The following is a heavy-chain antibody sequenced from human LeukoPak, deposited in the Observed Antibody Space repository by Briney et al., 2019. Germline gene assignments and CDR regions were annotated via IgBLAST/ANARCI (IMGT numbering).Heavy chain of an antibody. V-gene: IGHV3-30*18. CDR1: GFTFSSYG. CDR2: ISYDGSNK. D-gene: IGHD3-22*01. Sequence: PGGSLRLSCAASGFTFSSYGMHWVRQAPGKGLEWVAVISYDGSNKYYADSVKGRFTISRDNSKNTLYLQMNSLRAEDTAVYYCAKSSSGYRVDAFDIWGQGTMVTVSS. J-gene: IGHJ3*02. CDR3: AKSSSGYRVDAFDI.